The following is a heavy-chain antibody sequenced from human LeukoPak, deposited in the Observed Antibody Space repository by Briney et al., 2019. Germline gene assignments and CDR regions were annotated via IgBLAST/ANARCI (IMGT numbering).Heavy chain of an antibody. V-gene: IGHV4-30-4*08. CDR1: GGSLSSNNYY. D-gene: IGHD3-3*02. Sequence: SETLSLTCFVSGGSLSSNNYYWTWIRQPPGKGLEWIGFIYYDGSSHFHPSLKNRLAMSLDTSRSQFSLTLTSVTSADTAVYYCARATTPSNINIQTIPPWFLDLWGRGTLLTVSS. J-gene: IGHJ2*01. CDR3: ARATTPSNINIQTIPPWFLDL. CDR2: IYYDGSS.